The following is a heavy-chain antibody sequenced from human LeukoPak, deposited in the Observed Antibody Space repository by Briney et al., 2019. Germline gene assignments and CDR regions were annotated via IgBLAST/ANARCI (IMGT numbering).Heavy chain of an antibody. J-gene: IGHJ4*02. CDR3: ARGAVGLFCSSTSCSRGHLDY. CDR1: GFTFSSYA. CDR2: ISYDGSNK. D-gene: IGHD2-2*01. V-gene: IGHV3-30-3*01. Sequence: GGSLRLSCAASGFTFSSYAMHWVRQAPGKGLEWVAVISYDGSNKYYADSVKGRFTISRDNSKNTLYLQMNSLRAEDTAVYYSARGAVGLFCSSTSCSRGHLDYWGQGTLVTVSS.